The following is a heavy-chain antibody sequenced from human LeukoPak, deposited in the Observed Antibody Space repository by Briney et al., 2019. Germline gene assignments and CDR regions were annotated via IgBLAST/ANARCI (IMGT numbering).Heavy chain of an antibody. Sequence: ASVKVSCKASGYTFTSYDINWVRRATGQGLEWMGWMNPNSGNTGYAQKFQGRVTITRNTSISTAYMELSSLRSEDTAVYYCARDYLRIAAAGGNAFDIWGQGTMVTVSS. CDR2: MNPNSGNT. CDR3: ARDYLRIAAAGGNAFDI. CDR1: GYTFTSYD. J-gene: IGHJ3*02. V-gene: IGHV1-8*03. D-gene: IGHD6-13*01.